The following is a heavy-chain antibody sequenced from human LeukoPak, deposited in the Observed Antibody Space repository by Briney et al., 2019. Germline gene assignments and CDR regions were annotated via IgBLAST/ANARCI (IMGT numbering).Heavy chain of an antibody. V-gene: IGHV3-11*01. CDR1: GFTFSDYY. CDR3: ARAFTIFGVVIPNFDY. Sequence: GGSLRLSCAASGFTFSDYYMSWIRQAPGKGLKWVSYISSSGSTIYYADSVKGRFTISRDNAKNSLYLQMNSLRAEDTAVYYCARAFTIFGVVIPNFDYWGQGTLVTVSS. D-gene: IGHD3-3*01. J-gene: IGHJ4*02. CDR2: ISSSGSTI.